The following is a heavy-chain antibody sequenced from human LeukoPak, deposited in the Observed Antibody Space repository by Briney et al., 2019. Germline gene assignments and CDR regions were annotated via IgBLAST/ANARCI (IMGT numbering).Heavy chain of an antibody. CDR3: ARGGLPFDY. CDR2: ISYDGSNK. CDR1: GFTFSSYA. J-gene: IGHJ4*02. D-gene: IGHD3/OR15-3a*01. Sequence: PGGSLRLSCAASGFTFSSYAMHWVCQAPGKGLEWVAVISYDGSNKYYADSVKGRFTISRDNSKNTLYLQMNSLRAEDTAVYYCARGGLPFDYWGQGTLVTVSS. V-gene: IGHV3-30-3*01.